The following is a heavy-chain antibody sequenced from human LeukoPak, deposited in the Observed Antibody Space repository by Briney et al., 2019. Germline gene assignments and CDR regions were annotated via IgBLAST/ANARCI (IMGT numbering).Heavy chain of an antibody. CDR3: ARAYCSGGTCYGYFDY. D-gene: IGHD2-15*01. CDR2: ISSSSSTI. J-gene: IGHJ4*02. V-gene: IGHV3-11*04. Sequence: GGSLRLSCAASGFTFSDYYMSWIRQAPGKGLEWVSYISSSSSTIYYADSVKGRFTISRDNAKNSLYLQMNSLRAEDTAVYYCARAYCSGGTCYGYFDYWGQGALVTVSS. CDR1: GFTFSDYY.